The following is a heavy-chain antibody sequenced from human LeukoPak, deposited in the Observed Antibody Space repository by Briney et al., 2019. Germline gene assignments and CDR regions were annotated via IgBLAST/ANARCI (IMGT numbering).Heavy chain of an antibody. Sequence: PGGSLRLSCIASGFTFNKYGMHWVRQAPGKGLEWVAVRSDDGSAQHYADSVRGRFTISRDNSKNTLSLRMNSLRPEDTAMYFCAKDRDPYSSGTWDSWGQGTLVIVSS. CDR1: GFTFNKYG. D-gene: IGHD3-22*01. CDR3: AKDRDPYSSGTWDS. J-gene: IGHJ1*01. V-gene: IGHV3-30*18. CDR2: RSDDGSAQ.